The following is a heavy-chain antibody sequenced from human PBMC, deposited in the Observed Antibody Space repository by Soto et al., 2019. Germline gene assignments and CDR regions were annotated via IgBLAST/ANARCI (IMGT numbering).Heavy chain of an antibody. CDR3: ARLHLPDTFHYYGMDV. CDR2: INHSGST. V-gene: IGHV4-34*01. CDR1: GWSFSGYY. Sequence: QVQLQQWGAGLLKPSETLSLTCAVYGWSFSGYYWTWIRQPPGKGLVWIGEINHSGSTNYNPSLKSPVTIPVDAAKTQFPLKVSSVTAADTAGYYCARLHLPDTFHYYGMDVWGQGPSVTVSS. J-gene: IGHJ6*02.